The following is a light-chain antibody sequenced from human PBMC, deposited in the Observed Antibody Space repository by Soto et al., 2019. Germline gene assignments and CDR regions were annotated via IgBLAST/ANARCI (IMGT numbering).Light chain of an antibody. CDR3: QSYDSSLSGPVV. CDR1: SSNIGAGYD. J-gene: IGLJ2*01. Sequence: QSVLTQPPSVSGAPGQRVTISCTGSSSNIGAGYDVHWYQQLPGTAPKLLIYGNSNRPSGVPDRFSGSKSGTSASLAITGLQAEDEADYYFQSYDSSLSGPVVFGGGTKVTVL. V-gene: IGLV1-40*01. CDR2: GNS.